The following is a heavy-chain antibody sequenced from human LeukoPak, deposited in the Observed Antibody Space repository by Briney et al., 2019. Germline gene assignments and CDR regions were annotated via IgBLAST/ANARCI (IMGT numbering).Heavy chain of an antibody. CDR1: GGSFSGYY. CDR2: IYTSGST. J-gene: IGHJ5*02. V-gene: IGHV4-59*10. CDR3: ARQYDFWSGYNWFDP. D-gene: IGHD3-3*01. Sequence: SETLSLTCAVYGGSFSGYYWSWIRQPAGKGLEWIGRIYTSGSTNYNPSLKSRVTISVDTSKNQFSLKLSSVTAADTAVYYCARQYDFWSGYNWFDPWGQGTLVTVSS.